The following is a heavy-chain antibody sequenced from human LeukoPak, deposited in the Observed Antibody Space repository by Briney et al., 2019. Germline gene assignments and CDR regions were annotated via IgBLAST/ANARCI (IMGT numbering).Heavy chain of an antibody. CDR1: GFTFNRCW. Sequence: GGSLRLSCVVSGFTFNRCWMNWVRQAPGKGLEWVAHINPDGRDTYYVDSVKGRFTISRDNAQNSMYLQMSSLRVEDTAVYYCTSWGDTTAEYFQRWGQGTLVTVSS. D-gene: IGHD2-21*02. J-gene: IGHJ1*01. V-gene: IGHV3-7*01. CDR3: TSWGDTTAEYFQR. CDR2: INPDGRDT.